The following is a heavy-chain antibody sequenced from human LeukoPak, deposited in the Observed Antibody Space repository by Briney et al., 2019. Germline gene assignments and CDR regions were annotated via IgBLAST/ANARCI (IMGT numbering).Heavy chain of an antibody. D-gene: IGHD2-15*01. V-gene: IGHV3-74*01. CDR1: GFTFSSYW. CDR3: ARECREGIYCSGGSCHFIDY. Sequence: GGSLRLSCAASGFTFSSYWMHWVRQAPGKGLVWVSRINSDGSSTRYADSVKGRFTISRDNAKNTLYLQMNSLRAEDTAVYYCARECREGIYCSGGSCHFIDYWGQGTLVTVSS. CDR2: INSDGSST. J-gene: IGHJ4*02.